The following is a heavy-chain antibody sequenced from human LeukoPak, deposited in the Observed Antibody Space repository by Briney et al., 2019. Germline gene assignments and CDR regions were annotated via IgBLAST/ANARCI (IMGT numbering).Heavy chain of an antibody. Sequence: ASVKVSCKASGYTFTGYFIHWVRQAPGQGLEWMGWISTISGAANYAEKFQGRVTMTRDTSISTAYMEMSSLTSGDTAVYYCARDAHSNKLWCDPWGQGTLVTVSS. CDR3: ARDAHSNKLWCDP. V-gene: IGHV1-2*02. CDR2: ISTISGAA. CDR1: GYTFTGYF. J-gene: IGHJ5*02. D-gene: IGHD6-13*01.